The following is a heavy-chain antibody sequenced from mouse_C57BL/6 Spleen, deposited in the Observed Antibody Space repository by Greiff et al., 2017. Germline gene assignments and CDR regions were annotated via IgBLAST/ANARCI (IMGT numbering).Heavy chain of an antibody. CDR2: IDPSDSYT. J-gene: IGHJ3*01. Sequence: QVQLQQPGAELVMPGASVKLSCKASGYTFTSYWMDWVKQRPGQGLEWIGDIDPSDSYTNYNQKFKGKSTLTVDNSSSTAYMQLSSLTSEDSAVENGARGRGAWLAYWGQGTLVTVSA. V-gene: IGHV1-69*01. CDR3: ARGRGAWLAY. CDR1: GYTFTSYW. D-gene: IGHD1-1*01.